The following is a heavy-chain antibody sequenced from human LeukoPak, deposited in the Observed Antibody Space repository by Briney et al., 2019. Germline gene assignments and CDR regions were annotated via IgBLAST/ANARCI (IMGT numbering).Heavy chain of an antibody. J-gene: IGHJ6*02. CDR2: IYYSGST. CDR3: ARDSYLYGMDV. Sequence: PSETLSLTCTVSGGSITNYYWSWIRQHPGKGLEWTGYIYYSGSTYYNPSLKSRVTISVDTSKNQFSLKLSSVTAADTAVYYCARDSYLYGMDVWGQGTTVTVSS. D-gene: IGHD2-21*01. V-gene: IGHV4-59*06. CDR1: GGSITNYY.